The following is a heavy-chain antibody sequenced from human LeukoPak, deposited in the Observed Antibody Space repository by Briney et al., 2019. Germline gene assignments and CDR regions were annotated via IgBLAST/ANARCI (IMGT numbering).Heavy chain of an antibody. Sequence: GGPLRLSCAASGFTFSTYNMNWVRQAPGKGLEWVSSISSSSNYIYYADSVKGRFTISRDNAKNSLYLQMNSLRAEDTDVYYCARDVGASAPDAFDIWGQGTMVTVSS. CDR3: ARDVGASAPDAFDI. V-gene: IGHV3-21*01. D-gene: IGHD1-26*01. J-gene: IGHJ3*02. CDR2: ISSSSNYI. CDR1: GFTFSTYN.